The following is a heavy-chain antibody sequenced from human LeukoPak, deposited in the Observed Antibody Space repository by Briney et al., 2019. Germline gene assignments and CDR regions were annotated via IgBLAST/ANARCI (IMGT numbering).Heavy chain of an antibody. CDR3: ARGSPKHDS. J-gene: IGHJ5*01. V-gene: IGHV4-34*01. Sequence: SETLSLTCAVYGGSFTGYNWNWIRQPPGKGLEWIGEINHSGVAKYNPSLKSRLTISVDTSKNQFSLKLKSVTAADTAVYYCARGSPKHDSWGQGTLVTVSS. CDR1: GGSFTGYN. CDR2: INHSGVA.